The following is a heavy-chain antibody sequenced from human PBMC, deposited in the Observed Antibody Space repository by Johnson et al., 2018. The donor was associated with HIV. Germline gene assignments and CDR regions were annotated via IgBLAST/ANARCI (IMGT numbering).Heavy chain of an antibody. CDR2: IYSGGST. CDR3: ARVHSGGAFDI. V-gene: IGHV3-66*01. CDR1: GFTVSSNY. J-gene: IGHJ3*02. Sequence: VQLVESGGGLVQPGGSLRLSCAASGFTVSSNYMSWVRQAPGKGLEWVSVIYSGGSTYYADSVKGRFTISRDNTKNTMYLQMNSLRAEDTAVYYCARVHSGGAFDIWGQGTMVTVSS.